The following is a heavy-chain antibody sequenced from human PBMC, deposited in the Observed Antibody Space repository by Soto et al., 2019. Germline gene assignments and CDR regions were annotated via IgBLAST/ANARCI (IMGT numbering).Heavy chain of an antibody. CDR3: AAPRRH. CDR1: GASISSYY. J-gene: IGHJ4*02. CDR2: MHDSGST. V-gene: IGHV4-59*01. Sequence: PSETLSLTCTFSGASISSYYWNWIRQSPGKGLEWIGYMHDSGSTSYNPSLKSRVTISVDTSRNQFSLKLTSVTAADTAVYYCAAPRRHWGQGILVTVSS.